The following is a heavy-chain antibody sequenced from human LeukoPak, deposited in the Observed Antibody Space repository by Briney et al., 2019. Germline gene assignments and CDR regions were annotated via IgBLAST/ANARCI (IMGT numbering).Heavy chain of an antibody. CDR2: ISGSGGST. D-gene: IGHD3-9*01. V-gene: IGHV3-23*01. CDR1: GFTFRSFA. CDR3: AQDRYVDSGRDDY. Sequence: GVSLRLSCAASGFTFRSFAMSWVRQAPGKGLEWVSSISGSGGSTNYVDSVKGRFTISRDNSKNTLYLQMTNLRAEDTAVYFCAQDRYVDSGRDDYWGQGALVTVS. J-gene: IGHJ4*02.